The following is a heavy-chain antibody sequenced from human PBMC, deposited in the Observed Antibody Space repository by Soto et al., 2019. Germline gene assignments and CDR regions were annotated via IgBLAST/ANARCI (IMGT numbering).Heavy chain of an antibody. D-gene: IGHD2-15*01. CDR2: VYPRDSDT. Sequence: EXLKISCKTSGYXFIDYLLVWVRHMPGKGLEWMGIVYPRDSDTRYSPSFQGQVTISADRSTGTAFLQWRSLKPSDTALYYCARPPLPGYSIHFNSWGQGTLGTVSS. J-gene: IGHJ4*02. V-gene: IGHV5-51*01. CDR3: ARPPLPGYSIHFNS. CDR1: GYXFIDYL.